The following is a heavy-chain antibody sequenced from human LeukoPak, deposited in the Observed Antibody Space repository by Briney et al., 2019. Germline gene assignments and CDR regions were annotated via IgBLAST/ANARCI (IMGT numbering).Heavy chain of an antibody. D-gene: IGHD6-19*01. CDR2: IRYDGSNK. CDR3: AKDDSSGGSGWYAFDY. J-gene: IGHJ4*02. Sequence: GGSLRLSCAASGFTFSSYGMHWARQAPGKGLEWVAFIRYDGSNKYYADSVKGRFTISRDSSKNTLYLQMNSLRAEDTAVYYCAKDDSSGGSGWYAFDYWGQGTLVTVSS. CDR1: GFTFSSYG. V-gene: IGHV3-30*02.